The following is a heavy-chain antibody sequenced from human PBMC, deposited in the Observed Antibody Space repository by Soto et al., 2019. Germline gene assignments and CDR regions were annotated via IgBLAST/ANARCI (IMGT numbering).Heavy chain of an antibody. CDR2: INPSGGST. CDR3: ALGYCSGGSCYRAPNYFDY. Sequence: ASVKVSCKASGYTFTSYYMHWVRQAPGQGLEWMGIINPSGGSTSYAQKFQGRVTMTRDTSTSTVYMELSSLRSEDTAVYYCALGYCSGGSCYRAPNYFDYWGQGTLVTVSS. J-gene: IGHJ4*02. CDR1: GYTFTSYY. V-gene: IGHV1-46*01. D-gene: IGHD2-15*01.